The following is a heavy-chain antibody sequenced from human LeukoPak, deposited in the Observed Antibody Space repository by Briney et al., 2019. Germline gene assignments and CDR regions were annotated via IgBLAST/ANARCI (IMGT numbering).Heavy chain of an antibody. CDR1: GGSISSGGYY. D-gene: IGHD1-26*01. Sequence: PSQTLSLTCTVSGGSISSGGYYWSWIRQPPGKGLEWIGYIYHSGSTYYNPSLKSRVTISVDRSKNQFSLKLSSVTAADTAVYYCASWAQGAGSSGAFDIWGQGTMVTVSS. V-gene: IGHV4-30-2*01. CDR3: ASWAQGAGSSGAFDI. CDR2: IYHSGST. J-gene: IGHJ3*02.